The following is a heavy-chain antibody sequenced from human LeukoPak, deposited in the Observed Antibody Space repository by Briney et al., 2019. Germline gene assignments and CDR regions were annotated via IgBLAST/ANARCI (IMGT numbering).Heavy chain of an antibody. J-gene: IGHJ4*02. V-gene: IGHV1-69*05. CDR3: TSGAAGNEGREELFDY. D-gene: IGHD1-1*01. CDR2: IIPIFGTA. Sequence: SVKVSCKASGGTFSSYAISWVRQAPGQGLECMGRIIPIFGTANYAQKFQGRVTITTDESTSTAYMELSSLRSEDTAVYYCTSGAAGNEGREELFDYWGQGTLVTVSS. CDR1: GGTFSSYA.